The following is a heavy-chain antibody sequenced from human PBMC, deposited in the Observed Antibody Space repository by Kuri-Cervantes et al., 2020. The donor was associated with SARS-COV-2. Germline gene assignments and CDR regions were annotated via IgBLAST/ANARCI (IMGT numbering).Heavy chain of an antibody. CDR3: ARGRLKYNNGLGFHYFDD. CDR1: GYTFTDYY. D-gene: IGHD3-10*01. CDR2: INPNSGGT. Sequence: ASVKVSCKASGYTFTDYYMNWVRQAPGQGLEWMGWINPNSGGTNYAQKFQGWVTMTRDTSISTVYMELSRLRSDDTAVYYCARGRLKYNNGLGFHYFDDWGQGTVVTVSS. J-gene: IGHJ4*02. V-gene: IGHV1-2*04.